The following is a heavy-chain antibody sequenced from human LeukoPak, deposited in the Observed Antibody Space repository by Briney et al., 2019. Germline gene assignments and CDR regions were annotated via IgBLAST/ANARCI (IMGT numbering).Heavy chain of an antibody. CDR3: ATSRQLLDNWFDP. Sequence: SETLSLTCAVYGGSFSGYYWSWIRQPPGEGLEWIGEINHSGSTNYNPSLKSRVTISLDTSKNQFSLKLSSVTAADTAVYYCATSRQLLDNWFDPWGQGTLVTVSS. J-gene: IGHJ5*02. CDR2: INHSGST. CDR1: GGSFSGYY. V-gene: IGHV4-34*01. D-gene: IGHD2-2*01.